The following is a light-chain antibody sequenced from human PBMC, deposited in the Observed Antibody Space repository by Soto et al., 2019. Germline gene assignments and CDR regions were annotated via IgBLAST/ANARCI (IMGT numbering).Light chain of an antibody. CDR2: AAS. J-gene: IGKJ3*01. CDR1: QGIGNY. CDR3: QKYNSPPRT. Sequence: DIQMTQSPSSLSASVGDRVTITCRASQGIGNYLAWYQQKPGKVPKLLIYAASTWQSGVPSRFSGSGSGTDFTLTISSLQPEDVATYYCQKYNSPPRTFGPGTKVDIK. V-gene: IGKV1-27*01.